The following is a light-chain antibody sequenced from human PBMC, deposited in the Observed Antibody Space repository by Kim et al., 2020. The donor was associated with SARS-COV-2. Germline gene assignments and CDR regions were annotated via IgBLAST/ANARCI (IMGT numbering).Light chain of an antibody. CDR3: KQYETYWT. J-gene: IGKJ1*01. CDR2: AAS. CDR1: QGISSY. Sequence: AIRMTQSPSSFSASTGDRVTITCRASQGISSYLAWYQQKPGKAPKLLIYAASTLQSGVPSRFSGSGSGTDFTLTVSYLQSDDSAVYYCKQYETYWTFGPGTKVDIK. V-gene: IGKV1-8*01.